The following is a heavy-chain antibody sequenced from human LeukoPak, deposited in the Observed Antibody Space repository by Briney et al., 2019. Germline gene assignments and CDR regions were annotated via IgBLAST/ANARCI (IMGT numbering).Heavy chain of an antibody. CDR3: AIVVVPAAKLSYYYYGMDV. D-gene: IGHD2-2*01. V-gene: IGHV1-69*13. J-gene: IGHJ6*02. CDR2: IIPIFGTA. Sequence: SVKVSCKASGGTFSSYAISWVRQAPGQGLEWMGGIIPIFGTANYAQKFQGRVTITADESTSTAYMELSSLRSEDTAVYYCAIVVVPAAKLSYYYYGMDVWGQGTTVTVSS. CDR1: GGTFSSYA.